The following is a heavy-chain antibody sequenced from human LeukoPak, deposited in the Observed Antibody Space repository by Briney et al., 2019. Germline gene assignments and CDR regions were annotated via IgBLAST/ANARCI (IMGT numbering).Heavy chain of an antibody. J-gene: IGHJ1*01. D-gene: IGHD2-8*01. Sequence: GGSLRLSCAASGFTVSTNYMSWVRQAPGKGLEWVSVIYSGGSTYYADSVRGRFTISRDTSKNTVYLQMNSLRAEDTAVYYCASISFPLMHFQHWGQGTLVTVSS. CDR1: GFTVSTNY. V-gene: IGHV3-53*01. CDR2: IYSGGST. CDR3: ASISFPLMHFQH.